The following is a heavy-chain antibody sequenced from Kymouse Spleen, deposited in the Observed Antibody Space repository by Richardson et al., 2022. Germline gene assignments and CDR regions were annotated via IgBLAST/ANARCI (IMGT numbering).Heavy chain of an antibody. Sequence: EVQLVESGGGLVKPGGSLRLSCAASGFTFSSYSMNWVRQAPGKGLEWVSSISSSSSYIYYADSVKGRFTISRDNAKNSLYLQMNSLRAEDTAVYYCARDILTGYDYFDYWGQGTLVTVSS. CDR3: ARDILTGYDYFDY. V-gene: IGHV3-21*03. CDR1: GFTFSSYS. CDR2: ISSSSSYI. J-gene: IGHJ4*02. D-gene: IGHD3-9*01.